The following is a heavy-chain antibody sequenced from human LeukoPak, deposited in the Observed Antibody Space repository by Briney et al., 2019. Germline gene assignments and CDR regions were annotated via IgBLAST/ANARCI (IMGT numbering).Heavy chain of an antibody. J-gene: IGHJ6*02. CDR3: ARDQGLTAPPPYGLDV. D-gene: IGHD5-18*01. V-gene: IGHV1-69*04. CDR1: GGTFSSSA. Sequence: SVKVSCKTSGGTFSSSAITWVRQAPGQGLEWMGRIIPVLNITTYAQKFQGSVTITADTSTSTVYMELSSLRPEETAVYYCARDQGLTAPPPYGLDVWGQGTTVIVSS. CDR2: IIPVLNIT.